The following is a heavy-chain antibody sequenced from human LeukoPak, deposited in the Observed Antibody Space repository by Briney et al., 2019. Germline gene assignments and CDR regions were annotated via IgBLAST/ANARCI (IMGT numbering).Heavy chain of an antibody. Sequence: PSETLSLTCKVSGVSISDYYWSWTRQPPGKWLEWIGYIYNSGSAYYSPSLKNRVTLSVDTSKNQFSLKLSSATAADTAVYYCARGIPGDYWGQGALVTVSS. CDR3: ARGIPGDY. J-gene: IGHJ4*02. CDR1: GVSISDYY. CDR2: IYNSGSA. V-gene: IGHV4-59*01. D-gene: IGHD2-21*01.